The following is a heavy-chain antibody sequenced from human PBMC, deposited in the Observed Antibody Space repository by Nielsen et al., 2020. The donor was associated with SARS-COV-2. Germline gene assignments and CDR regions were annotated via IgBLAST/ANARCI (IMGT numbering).Heavy chain of an antibody. J-gene: IGHJ3*01. Sequence: SETLSLTCTVSGGSIGSYYWSWIRQPPGKGPEWIGYIHYSGRTTYNPSLKSRVTISIDTSKNQFSLKLTSVTAADTAVYYCARPPDTWGQGTMVAASS. CDR3: ARPPDT. CDR1: GGSIGSYY. CDR2: IHYSGRT. V-gene: IGHV4-59*08.